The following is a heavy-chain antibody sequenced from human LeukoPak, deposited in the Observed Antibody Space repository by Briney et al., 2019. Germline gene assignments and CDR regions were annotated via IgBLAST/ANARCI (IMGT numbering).Heavy chain of an antibody. CDR3: AADYGDPDTLDF. Sequence: SETLSLTCAVYGGSFSGYYWSWIRQPPGKGLEWIGEINHSGSTNYNPSLKSRVTISVDTSKNQFSLKLSSVIAADTAVYYCAADYGDPDTLDFWGQGTLVTVSS. D-gene: IGHD4-17*01. V-gene: IGHV4-34*01. CDR1: GGSFSGYY. CDR2: INHSGST. J-gene: IGHJ4*02.